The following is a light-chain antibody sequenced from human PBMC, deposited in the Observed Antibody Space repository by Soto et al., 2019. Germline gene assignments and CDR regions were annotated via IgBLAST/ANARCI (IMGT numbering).Light chain of an antibody. CDR3: QQRSNWPPGTWT. Sequence: EIVLTQSPATLSLSPGERATLSCRASQSVSSYLAWYQQKPGQAPRLLIYVASNRATGIPARFSGSGSGTDFTLTISSLEPEDFAVYYCQQRSNWPPGTWTFGQGTKVEIK. J-gene: IGKJ1*01. V-gene: IGKV3-11*01. CDR2: VAS. CDR1: QSVSSY.